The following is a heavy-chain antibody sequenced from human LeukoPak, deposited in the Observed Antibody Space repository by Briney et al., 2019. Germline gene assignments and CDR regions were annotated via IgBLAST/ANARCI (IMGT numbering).Heavy chain of an antibody. CDR3: AKGDSSYYYDSSGPNWFDP. CDR1: GFTFSSYA. Sequence: GGPLRLSCAASGFTFSSYAMSWVRQAPGKGLEWVSAISGSGGSTYYADSVKGRFTISRDNSKNTLYLQMNSLRAEDTAVYYCAKGDSSYYYDSSGPNWFDPWGQGTLVTVSS. CDR2: ISGSGGST. V-gene: IGHV3-23*01. J-gene: IGHJ5*02. D-gene: IGHD3-22*01.